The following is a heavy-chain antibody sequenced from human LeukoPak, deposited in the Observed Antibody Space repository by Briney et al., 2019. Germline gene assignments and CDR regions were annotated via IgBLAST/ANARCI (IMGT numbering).Heavy chain of an antibody. Sequence: GGSLRLSCAASGFTFSSYAMHWVRQAPGKGLEWVAVISYDGSNKYYADSVKGRFTISSDNSKSTLYLQMNSLRAEDTAVYHCAFRGSYYKFDYWGQGTLVTVSS. J-gene: IGHJ4*02. CDR3: AFRGSYYKFDY. V-gene: IGHV3-30-3*01. CDR1: GFTFSSYA. CDR2: ISYDGSNK. D-gene: IGHD1-26*01.